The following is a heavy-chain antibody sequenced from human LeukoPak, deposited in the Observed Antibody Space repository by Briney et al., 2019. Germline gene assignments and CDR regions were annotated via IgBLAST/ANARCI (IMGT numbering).Heavy chain of an antibody. CDR2: IYHSGST. CDR1: GGSISSGGYY. CDR3: ARAGTTVVTPVLNWFDP. J-gene: IGHJ5*02. D-gene: IGHD4-23*01. Sequence: PSETLSLTCTVSGGSISSGGYYWSWIRQPPGKGLEWIGYIYHSGSTYYNPSLKSRVTISVDRSKNQFSLKLSSVTAADTAVYYCARAGTTVVTPVLNWFDPWGQGTLVTVSS. V-gene: IGHV4-30-2*01.